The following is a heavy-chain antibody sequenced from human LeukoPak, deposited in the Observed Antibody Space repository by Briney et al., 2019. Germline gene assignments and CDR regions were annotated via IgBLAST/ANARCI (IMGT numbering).Heavy chain of an antibody. CDR3: ARINMDSSGWYVYYFDY. D-gene: IGHD6-19*01. J-gene: IGHJ4*02. CDR1: GYTFSSYG. CDR2: ISAYNYNT. V-gene: IGHV1-18*01. Sequence: ASVNVSCKASGYTFSSYGISWVRQAPGQGLEWMGWISAYNYNTNYAQRLQGRVTMTTDTSTSTAYMELRSLRSDDTAVYYCARINMDSSGWYVYYFDYWGQGTLVTVSS.